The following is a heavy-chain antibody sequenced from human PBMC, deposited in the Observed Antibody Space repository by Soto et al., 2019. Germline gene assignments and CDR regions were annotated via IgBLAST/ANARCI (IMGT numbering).Heavy chain of an antibody. CDR1: GGSISSGGYY. V-gene: IGHV4-31*03. CDR3: ARDSDVGDYFDY. J-gene: IGHJ4*02. CDR2: IYYSGST. Sequence: PSETLSLTCTVSGGSISSGGYYWSWIRQHPGKGLEWIGYIYYSGSTYYNPSLKSRVTISIDTSKNQFSLKLSSVTAADTAVYYCARDSDVGDYFDYWGQGTLVTVSS. D-gene: IGHD3-10*01.